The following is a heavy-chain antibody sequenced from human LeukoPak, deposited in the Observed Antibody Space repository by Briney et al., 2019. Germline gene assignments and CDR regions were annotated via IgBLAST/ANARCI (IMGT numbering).Heavy chain of an antibody. V-gene: IGHV3-23*01. CDR2: ISGSGGST. CDR1: GFTFSTYA. J-gene: IGHJ4*02. CDR3: ARVIRAAPGKGYFDY. Sequence: GGSLRLSCATSGFTFSTYALSWVRQAPGKGLEWASSISGSGGSTYHADSVKGRFTISRDSSKNTLYLQMNSLRAEDTAIYYCARVIRAAPGKGYFDYWVQGALVSVSP. D-gene: IGHD6-13*01.